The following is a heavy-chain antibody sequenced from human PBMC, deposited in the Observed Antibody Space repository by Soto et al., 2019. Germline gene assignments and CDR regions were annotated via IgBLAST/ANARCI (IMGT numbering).Heavy chain of an antibody. CDR3: AKATATGGGAFDI. J-gene: IGHJ3*02. V-gene: IGHV3-23*01. CDR1: GFICSSYD. Sequence: LRLSCAASGFICSSYDMSWVRQAPGKGLEWVSTILVGGSTHYEDSVKGRFTISRDGSKSTVYLQMNSLTAGDTAVYYCAKATATGGGAFDICGQGTMVTVSS. CDR2: ILVGGST. D-gene: IGHD2-8*02.